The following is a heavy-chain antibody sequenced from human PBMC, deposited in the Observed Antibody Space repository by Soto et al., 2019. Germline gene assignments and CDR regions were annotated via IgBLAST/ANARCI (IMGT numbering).Heavy chain of an antibody. D-gene: IGHD6-13*01. V-gene: IGHV3-15*01. CDR1: GFTFDNAW. CDR3: TTVLATAVYYFDY. Sequence: PGGSLRLCCAASGFTFDNAWMSWVRQAPGKGQEWLGRIKSNTDGGTTDYAAPVKDRFTISRDDSRNTVYLEMNRLKSEDTAVYYCTTVLATAVYYFDYWGRGTLVTVSS. CDR2: IKSNTDGGTT. J-gene: IGHJ4*02.